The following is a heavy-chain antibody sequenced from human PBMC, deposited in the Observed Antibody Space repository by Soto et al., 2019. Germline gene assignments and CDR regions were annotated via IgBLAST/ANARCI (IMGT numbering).Heavy chain of an antibody. D-gene: IGHD3-16*01. V-gene: IGHV4-31*03. CDR2: IYYSGNT. J-gene: IGHJ4*01. CDR1: GASFSSGGYY. Sequence: QVLLQESGPGLVKPSQTLSLTCTGSGASFSSGGYYWSWIRQHPGKGLEWIGYIYYSGNTSYNPSLKSRVIISVDTSKNQFSLKLTSVTAADTAVYYCAREGALGNVELWGHGTLVTVSS. CDR3: AREGALGNVEL.